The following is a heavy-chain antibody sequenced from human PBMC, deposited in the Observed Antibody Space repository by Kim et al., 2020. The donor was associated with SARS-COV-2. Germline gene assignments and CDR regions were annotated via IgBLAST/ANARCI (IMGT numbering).Heavy chain of an antibody. CDR1: GFTFTSYL. D-gene: IGHD3-10*01. Sequence: GGSLRLSCAASGFTFTSYLMRWVRQTPGKGLEWVSSIGTSGLNTYYANSVEGRFTISRDNSKNTVYLQMNSLRAEDTAVYYCTKPLEIFGSGGPFYTMGVWGQGTTVSVSS. CDR2: IGTSGLNT. CDR3: TKPLEIFGSGGPFYTMGV. V-gene: IGHV3-23*01. J-gene: IGHJ6*02.